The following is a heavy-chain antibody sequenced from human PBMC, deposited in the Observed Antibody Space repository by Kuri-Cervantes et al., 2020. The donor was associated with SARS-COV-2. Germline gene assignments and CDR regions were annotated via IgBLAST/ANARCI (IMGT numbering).Heavy chain of an antibody. CDR2: ISYDGSNK. J-gene: IGHJ3*02. D-gene: IGHD2-15*01. Sequence: LSLTCAASGFTFSSYAMSWVRQAPGKGLEWVAVISYDGSNKYYADSVKGRFTISRDNSKNTLHLQMNSLRAEDTAVYYCARDRVVEAFDIWGQGTMVTVSS. V-gene: IGHV3-30-3*01. CDR1: GFTFSSYA. CDR3: ARDRVVEAFDI.